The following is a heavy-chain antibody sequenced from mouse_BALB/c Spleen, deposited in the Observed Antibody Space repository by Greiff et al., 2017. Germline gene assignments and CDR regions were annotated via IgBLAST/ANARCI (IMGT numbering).Heavy chain of an antibody. CDR1: GFTFSSFG. CDR2: ISSGSSTI. V-gene: IGHV5-17*02. Sequence: EVQRVESGGGLVQPGGSRKLSCAASGFTFSSFGMHWVRQAPEKGLEWVAYISSGSSTIYYADTVKGRFTISRDNPKNTLFLQMTSLRSEDTAMYYCARSTVVATGAMDYWGQGTSVTVSS. J-gene: IGHJ4*01. D-gene: IGHD1-1*01. CDR3: ARSTVVATGAMDY.